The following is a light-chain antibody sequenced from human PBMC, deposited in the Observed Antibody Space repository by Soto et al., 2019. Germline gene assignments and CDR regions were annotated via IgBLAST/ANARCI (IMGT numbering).Light chain of an antibody. J-gene: IGKJ3*01. CDR3: QQYGKSPFT. CDR1: QSVSSNN. CDR2: GAS. V-gene: IGKV3-20*01. Sequence: EIVLTQSPGTLSLSPGERATLSCRASQSVSSNNLAWYQQPPGQAPRVVIYGASTRATGIPERFSGSGSGTDFTLTISRLEPEDFAVYYCQQYGKSPFTFGPGTNVDIK.